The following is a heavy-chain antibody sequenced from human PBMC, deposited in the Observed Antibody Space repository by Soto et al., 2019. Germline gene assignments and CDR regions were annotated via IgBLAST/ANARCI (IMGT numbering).Heavy chain of an antibody. J-gene: IGHJ4*02. D-gene: IGHD4-17*01. CDR1: GFTFSSYS. Sequence: EVQLVESGGGLVKPGGSLRLSCAASGFTFSSYSMNWVRQAPGKGLEWVSSISSSSSYIYYADSVKGRFTISRDNAKNSLYLQMNSLRAEDTAVYYCARVDYGDYVFDYWGQGTLVTVSS. CDR2: ISSSSSYI. V-gene: IGHV3-21*01. CDR3: ARVDYGDYVFDY.